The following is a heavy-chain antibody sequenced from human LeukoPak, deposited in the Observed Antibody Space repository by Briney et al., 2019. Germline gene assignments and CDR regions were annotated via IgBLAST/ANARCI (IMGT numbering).Heavy chain of an antibody. CDR3: AKEMEQLIHYFDY. CDR2: ISSSSSYI. J-gene: IGHJ4*02. D-gene: IGHD6-13*01. V-gene: IGHV3-21*04. Sequence: GGSLRLSCAASGFTFDDYGMSWVPQAPGKGLEWVSSISSSSSYIHYADSLKGRFTISRDNAKNTLYLQMNSLRAEDTAIYYCAKEMEQLIHYFDYWGQGILVTVSS. CDR1: GFTFDDYG.